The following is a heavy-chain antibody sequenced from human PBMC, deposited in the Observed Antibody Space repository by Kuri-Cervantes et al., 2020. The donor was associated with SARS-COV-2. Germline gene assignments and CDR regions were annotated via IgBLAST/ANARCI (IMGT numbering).Heavy chain of an antibody. CDR2: ISYDGSNK. CDR3: ARDMFQQLVEVAAFDI. Sequence: GESLKISCTASGFTFGDYAMSWVRQAPGKGLEWVAVISYDGSNKYYADSVKGRFTISRDNSKNTLYLQMNSLRAEDTAVYYCARDMFQQLVEVAAFDIWGQGTMVTVSS. CDR1: GFTFGDYA. V-gene: IGHV3-30-3*01. D-gene: IGHD6-13*01. J-gene: IGHJ3*02.